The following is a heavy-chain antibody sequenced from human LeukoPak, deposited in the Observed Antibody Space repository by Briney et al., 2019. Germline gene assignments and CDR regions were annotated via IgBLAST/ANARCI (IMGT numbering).Heavy chain of an antibody. Sequence: PGGSLRLSCAASGFTFSSYAMNWVRQAPGKGLEWVSAISGSDGRTYYADSVKGRFTISRDNAKNSLYLQMNSLRAEDTAVYYCAELGITMIGGVWGKGTTVTISS. CDR3: AELGITMIGGV. J-gene: IGHJ6*04. V-gene: IGHV3-23*01. CDR1: GFTFSSYA. CDR2: ISGSDGRT. D-gene: IGHD3-10*02.